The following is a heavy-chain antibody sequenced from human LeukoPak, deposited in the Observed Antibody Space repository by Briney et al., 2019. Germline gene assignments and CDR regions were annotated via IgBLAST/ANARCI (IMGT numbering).Heavy chain of an antibody. J-gene: IGHJ4*02. V-gene: IGHV4-39*01. CDR3: ARQEIAAAGTDYFDY. CDR1: GGSISSSSYY. D-gene: IGHD6-13*01. Sequence: SETLSLTCTASGGSISSSSYYCGWIRQPPGKGLEWIGCIYYSGSTYYNPSLKSRVTISVDTSKNQFSLKLSSVTAADTAVYYCARQEIAAAGTDYFDYWGQGTLVTVSS. CDR2: IYYSGST.